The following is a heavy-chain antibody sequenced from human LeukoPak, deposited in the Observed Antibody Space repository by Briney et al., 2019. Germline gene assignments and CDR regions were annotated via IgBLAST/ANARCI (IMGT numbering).Heavy chain of an antibody. Sequence: SETLSLTCTVSGGSISSGDYYWSWIRRPPGKGLEWIGYIYYSGSTYYNPSLKSRVTISVDTSKNQFSLKLSSVTAADTAVYYCAREDATMVRGGFAYWGQRTLATVSS. D-gene: IGHD3-10*01. CDR1: GGSISSGDYY. V-gene: IGHV4-30-4*01. J-gene: IGHJ4*02. CDR2: IYYSGST. CDR3: AREDATMVRGGFAY.